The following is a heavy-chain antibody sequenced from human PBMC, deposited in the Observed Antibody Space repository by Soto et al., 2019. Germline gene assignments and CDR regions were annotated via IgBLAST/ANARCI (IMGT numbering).Heavy chain of an antibody. CDR1: GFTFSSYA. CDR3: AEGTVTTYFYY. J-gene: IGHJ4*02. Sequence: EVQLLETGGGLVQPGGSLRLSCAASGFTFSSYAMRWVRQAPGKGLEWVSAISGSGGSTYYADSVKGRFTISRDNSKNTLYLQMNNLRAEDTAVYYCAEGTVTTYFYYWGQGTLVTVSS. CDR2: ISGSGGST. V-gene: IGHV3-23*01. D-gene: IGHD4-17*01.